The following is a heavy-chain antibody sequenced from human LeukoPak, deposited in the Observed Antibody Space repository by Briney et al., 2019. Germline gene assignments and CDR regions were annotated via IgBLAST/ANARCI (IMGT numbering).Heavy chain of an antibody. J-gene: IGHJ6*03. Sequence: SETLSLTCTVSGGSISSYYWSWIRQPPGKGLEWIGYIYYSGSTNYNPSLKSRVTISVDTSKNQFSLKLSSVTAADTAVYYCARRGMDSSSWYEDYFYYMGGWGKRTTVTGSS. V-gene: IGHV4-59*01. D-gene: IGHD6-13*01. CDR1: GGSISSYY. CDR3: ARRGMDSSSWYEDYFYYMGG. CDR2: IYYSGST.